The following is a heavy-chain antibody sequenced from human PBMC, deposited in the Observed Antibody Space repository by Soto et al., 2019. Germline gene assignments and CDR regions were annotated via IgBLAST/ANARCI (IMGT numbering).Heavy chain of an antibody. V-gene: IGHV5-51*01. D-gene: IGHD5-18*01. J-gene: IGHJ4*02. CDR2: IYPGDSDT. Sequence: GESLKISCKGSGYSFTSYWIGWVRQMPGKGLEWMGIIYPGDSDTRYSPSFQGQVTISADKSISTAYLQWSSLKASDTAMYYCARDSGYSYGLDDLDYWGQGTLVTVSS. CDR3: ARDSGYSYGLDDLDY. CDR1: GYSFTSYW.